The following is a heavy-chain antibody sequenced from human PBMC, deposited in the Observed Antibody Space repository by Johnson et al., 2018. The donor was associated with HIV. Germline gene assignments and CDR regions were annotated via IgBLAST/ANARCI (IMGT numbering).Heavy chain of an antibody. J-gene: IGHJ3*02. CDR3: ARARAGAFEI. V-gene: IGHV3-66*02. CDR1: GFIVSSDY. CDR2: IYRGGRT. D-gene: IGHD6-19*01. Sequence: VQLVESGGGLVQPGGSLRLSCAASGFIVSSDYMSWVRQAPGKGLEWVSLIYRGGRTYYTASVKGRFTIPRDNSKNTLYLQMHNLRTEDTAVFYCARARAGAFEIWGQGTVVTVSS.